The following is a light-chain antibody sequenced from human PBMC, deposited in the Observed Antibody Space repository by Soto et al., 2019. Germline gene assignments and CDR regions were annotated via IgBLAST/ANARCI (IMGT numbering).Light chain of an antibody. Sequence: QSALTQPASVSGSPGQSITISCTGTSSDVGGYNYVSGYQQHPGKAPKLMIYEVSNRPSGVSNRFSGSKSGNTASLTISGLQAEDEADYYCSSYTSSRTWVFGGGTQLTVL. CDR1: SSDVGGYNY. V-gene: IGLV2-14*01. CDR3: SSYTSSRTWV. CDR2: EVS. J-gene: IGLJ3*02.